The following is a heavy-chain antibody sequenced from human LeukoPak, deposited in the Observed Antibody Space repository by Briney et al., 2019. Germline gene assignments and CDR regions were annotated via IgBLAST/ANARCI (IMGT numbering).Heavy chain of an antibody. Sequence: GGSLRRSCAASGFTFDDYAMHWVRQAPGKGLEWVSGISWNSGSIGYADSVKGRFTISRDNAKNSLYLQMNSLRAEDTALYYCAKDMSITMVRGRGMDVWGQGTTVTVSS. CDR1: GFTFDDYA. D-gene: IGHD3-10*01. J-gene: IGHJ6*02. V-gene: IGHV3-9*01. CDR2: ISWNSGSI. CDR3: AKDMSITMVRGRGMDV.